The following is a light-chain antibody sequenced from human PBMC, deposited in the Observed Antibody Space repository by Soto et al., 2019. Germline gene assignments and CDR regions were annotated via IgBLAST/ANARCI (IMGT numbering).Light chain of an antibody. J-gene: IGKJ4*01. V-gene: IGKV3D-7*01. CDR2: GAS. CDR1: RSVNNNY. CDR3: EQVKSYPLT. Sequence: EIVLTQSPCTLSLSTGERATLSCRASRSVNNNYLAWYQQKPGQAPRLLIYGASNRATGIPARFSGSGSGTDFTLTISSLQPEDFATYYCEQVKSYPLTFGGGTKVDIK.